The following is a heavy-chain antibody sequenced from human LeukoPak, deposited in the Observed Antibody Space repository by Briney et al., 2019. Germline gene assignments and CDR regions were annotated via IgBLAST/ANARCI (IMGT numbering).Heavy chain of an antibody. V-gene: IGHV1-2*02. CDR3: AIEYSSSADYYYYYMDV. CDR1: GYTFTGYY. Sequence: ASVKVSCKASGYTFTGYYMHWVRQAPGQGLEWMGWINPNSGGTNYAQKFQGRVTMTRDMSTSTVYMELSSLGSEDTAVYYCAIEYSSSADYYYYYMDVWGKGTTVTVSS. J-gene: IGHJ6*03. D-gene: IGHD6-6*01. CDR2: INPNSGGT.